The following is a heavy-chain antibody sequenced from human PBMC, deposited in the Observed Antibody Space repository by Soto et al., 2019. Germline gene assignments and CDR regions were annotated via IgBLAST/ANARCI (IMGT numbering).Heavy chain of an antibody. D-gene: IGHD2-2*01. Sequence: QVQLQESGPGLVKPSGTLSLTCAVSGGSISSSNWWSWVRQPPGKGLEWIGEIYHSGSTNYNPPLQSRVTISVDKSKNQCSLKLSSVTAADTAVYYCARDAVEDYYYGMDVWGQGTTVTVSS. V-gene: IGHV4-4*02. CDR1: GGSISSSNW. CDR2: IYHSGST. CDR3: ARDAVEDYYYGMDV. J-gene: IGHJ6*02.